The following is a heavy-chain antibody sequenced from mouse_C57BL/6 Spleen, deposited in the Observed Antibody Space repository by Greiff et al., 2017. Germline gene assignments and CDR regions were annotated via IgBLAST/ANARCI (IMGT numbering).Heavy chain of an antibody. J-gene: IGHJ2*01. CDR2: ISSKSNNYAT. V-gene: IGHV10-1*01. Sequence: EVKVVESGGGLVQPTGSLKLSCAASGFSFHTYAMNWVRQAPGKGLEWVARISSKSNNYATYYDDSVKDRFTISIDDSESMLYLQMNNLKTEDTAMYYCVRHLGRYYFDYWGQGTTLTVSS. D-gene: IGHD4-1*01. CDR3: VRHLGRYYFDY. CDR1: GFSFHTYA.